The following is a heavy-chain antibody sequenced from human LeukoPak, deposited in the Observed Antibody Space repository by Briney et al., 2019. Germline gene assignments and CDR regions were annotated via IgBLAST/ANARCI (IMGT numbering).Heavy chain of an antibody. J-gene: IGHJ4*02. CDR3: ASDYGSYYLGLGY. V-gene: IGHV4-59*01. CDR1: GDSINNYY. Sequence: PSETLSLTCTVSGDSINNYYWSWIRQPPGKGLEWIGYIYYDGSTNYNPSLKSRVTISVDTSKNQFSLKLSSVTAADTAVYYCASDYGSYYLGLGYWGQGTLVTVSS. CDR2: IYYDGST. D-gene: IGHD1-26*01.